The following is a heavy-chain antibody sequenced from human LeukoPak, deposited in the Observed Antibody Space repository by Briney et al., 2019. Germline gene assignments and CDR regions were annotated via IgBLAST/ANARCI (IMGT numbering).Heavy chain of an antibody. CDR3: ARGGSASGAPSSFDY. V-gene: IGHV3-21*01. D-gene: IGHD1-26*01. Sequence: GGSLRLSCAASGFTFSSYSMNWVRQAPGKGLEWVSSISSSSSYIYYADSVKGRFTISRDNAKNSLYLQMNSLRAEDTAVYYCARGGSASGAPSSFDYWGQGSLVTVSS. J-gene: IGHJ4*02. CDR2: ISSSSSYI. CDR1: GFTFSSYS.